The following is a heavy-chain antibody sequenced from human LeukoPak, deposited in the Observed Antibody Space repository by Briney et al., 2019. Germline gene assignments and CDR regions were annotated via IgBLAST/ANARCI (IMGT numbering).Heavy chain of an antibody. CDR1: GISFSSYW. V-gene: IGHV3-7*01. CDR3: ASSHDSSGND. J-gene: IGHJ4*02. D-gene: IGHD3-22*01. Sequence: GGSLRLSCVASGISFSSYWMAWVRQAPGEGLEWVANIKYDGTHKFYADSVKGRFTISRDNAKNSLFLEMNSLRADDTAVYFCASSHDSSGNDWGQGTLVTVSS. CDR2: IKYDGTHK.